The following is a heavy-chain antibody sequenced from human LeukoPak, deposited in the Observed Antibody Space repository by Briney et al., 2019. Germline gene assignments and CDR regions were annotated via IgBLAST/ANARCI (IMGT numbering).Heavy chain of an antibody. D-gene: IGHD4-23*01. J-gene: IGHJ4*02. V-gene: IGHV3-21*01. CDR3: ARAAPNYGGNSWFDY. CDR1: GFTFSSYS. CDR2: ISSSSSYI. Sequence: PGGSLRLSCAASGFTFSSYSMNRVRQAPGKGLEWVSSISSSSSYIYYADSVKGRFTISRDNAKNSLYLQMNSLRAEDTAVYYCARAAPNYGGNSWFDYWGQGTLVTVSS.